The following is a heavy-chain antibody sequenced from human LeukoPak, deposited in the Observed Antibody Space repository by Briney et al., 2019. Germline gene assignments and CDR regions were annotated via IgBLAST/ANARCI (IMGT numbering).Heavy chain of an antibody. CDR3: VKSDYSSSWTQYYFDS. V-gene: IGHV3-9*01. CDR1: GFTFSSYS. D-gene: IGHD6-13*01. CDR2: ISWSSGAL. Sequence: GGSLRLSCAASGFTFSSYSMNWVRQGPGKGLEWVSGISWSSGALAYAGSVKGRFTISRDNAKNSLYLQMNSLRAEDTALYYRVKSDYSSSWTQYYFDSWGQGTLVTVSS. J-gene: IGHJ4*02.